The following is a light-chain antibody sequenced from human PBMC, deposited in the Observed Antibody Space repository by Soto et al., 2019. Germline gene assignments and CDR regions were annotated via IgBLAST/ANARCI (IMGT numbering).Light chain of an antibody. Sequence: QSALTQPASVSGSPGQSITVSCTGTSSDVGGYDYVSWYQQHPGNAPKLLISDVTNRPSGVSNRFSGSKSGNTASLTISGLQTEDEADYYCTSYTSSSTYVFGPGTQLTVL. CDR3: TSYTSSSTYV. CDR1: SSDVGGYDY. CDR2: DVT. J-gene: IGLJ1*01. V-gene: IGLV2-14*01.